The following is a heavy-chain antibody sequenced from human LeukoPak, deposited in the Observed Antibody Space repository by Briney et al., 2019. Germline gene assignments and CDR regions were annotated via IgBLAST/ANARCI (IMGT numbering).Heavy chain of an antibody. CDR1: GYKFNAYW. J-gene: IGHJ4*02. Sequence: GESLKISCKGSGYKFNAYWIGWVRQMPGKGLEWVGIIYPSDSDARYSPSFQGQVTISADKSINTAYLQWSSLKASDTAMYYCARRNYDILTGYYNDYFDYWGQGTLVTVSS. V-gene: IGHV5-51*01. CDR2: IYPSDSDA. D-gene: IGHD3-9*01. CDR3: ARRNYDILTGYYNDYFDY.